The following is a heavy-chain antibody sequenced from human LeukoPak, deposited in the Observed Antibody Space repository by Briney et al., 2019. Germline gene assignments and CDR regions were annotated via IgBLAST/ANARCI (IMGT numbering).Heavy chain of an antibody. V-gene: IGHV1-8*01. D-gene: IGHD2-15*01. CDR3: ARDLRSGLHFDY. Sequence: CXXSXYTFTXXXFNWXRQATGQRPEWMGWMSPNSGDTGYAQKFQDRVTMTRNTSISTAYMELSSLRSDDTAVDYCARDLRSGLHFDYWGQGTLVTVSS. CDR1: XYTFTXXX. CDR2: MSPNSGDT. J-gene: IGHJ4*02.